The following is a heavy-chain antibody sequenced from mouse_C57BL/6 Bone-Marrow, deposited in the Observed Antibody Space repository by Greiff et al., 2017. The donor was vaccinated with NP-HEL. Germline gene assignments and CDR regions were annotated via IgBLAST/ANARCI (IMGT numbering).Heavy chain of an antibody. J-gene: IGHJ4*01. D-gene: IGHD1-1*02. CDR2: ISNGGGST. V-gene: IGHV5-12*01. CDR3: ARGGVLFYAMDY. Sequence: EVHLVESGGGLVQPGGSLKLSCAASGFTFSDYYMYWVRQTPEKRLEWVAYISNGGGSTYYPDTVKGRFTISRDNAKNTLYLQMSRLKSEDTAMYYCARGGVLFYAMDYWGQGTSVTVSS. CDR1: GFTFSDYY.